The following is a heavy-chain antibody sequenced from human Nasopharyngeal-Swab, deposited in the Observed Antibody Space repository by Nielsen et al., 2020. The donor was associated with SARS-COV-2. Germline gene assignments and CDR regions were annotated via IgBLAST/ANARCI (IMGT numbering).Heavy chain of an antibody. Sequence: GGSLRLSCAASGFTFSSYSMNWVRQAPGKGLEWVSYISSSSSTIYYADSVKGRFTISRDNAKNSLYLQMNSLRAEDTAVYYCAKDGHTAMPNYFDYWGQGTLVTVSS. J-gene: IGHJ4*02. V-gene: IGHV3-48*01. CDR2: ISSSSSTI. CDR3: AKDGHTAMPNYFDY. CDR1: GFTFSSYS. D-gene: IGHD5-18*01.